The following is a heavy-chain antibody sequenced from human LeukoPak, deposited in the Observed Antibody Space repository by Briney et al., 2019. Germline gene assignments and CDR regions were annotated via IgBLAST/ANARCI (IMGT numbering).Heavy chain of an antibody. J-gene: IGHJ4*02. Sequence: GGSLRLSCAASGFTVSSNYMSWVRQAPGKGLEWASVIYSGGSTYYADSVKGRFTISRDNSKNTLCLQMNSLRAEDTAVYYCAREYYDILTGYFDYWGQGTLVTVSS. V-gene: IGHV3-66*01. CDR1: GFTVSSNY. CDR3: AREYYDILTGYFDY. D-gene: IGHD3-9*01. CDR2: IYSGGST.